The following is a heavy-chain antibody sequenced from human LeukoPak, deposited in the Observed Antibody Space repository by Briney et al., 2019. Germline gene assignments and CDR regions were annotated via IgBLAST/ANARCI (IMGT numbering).Heavy chain of an antibody. D-gene: IGHD5-12*01. CDR3: ARMVVDIVATTEVYFDY. Sequence: SGPTLVNPTQTLTLTCTFSGFSLSTSGMCVSWIRQPPGKALEWLARIDWDDDKYYSTPLKTRLTISKDTSKNQVVLTMTNMDPVDTATYYCARMVVDIVATTEVYFDYWGQGTLVTVSS. CDR2: IDWDDDK. J-gene: IGHJ4*02. V-gene: IGHV2-70*11. CDR1: GFSLSTSGMC.